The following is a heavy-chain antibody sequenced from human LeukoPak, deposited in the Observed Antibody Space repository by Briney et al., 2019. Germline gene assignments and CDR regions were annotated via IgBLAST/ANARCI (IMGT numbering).Heavy chain of an antibody. V-gene: IGHV5-51*01. CDR1: GYSFSNYW. CDR2: IYPGDSDT. Sequence: GESLKISCKGSGYSFSNYWIGWVRQMPGRGLEWMGIIYPGDSDTRYSPSFQGQVTISADKSISTAYLQWSSLKASDTAMYYCARHYYDYVWGSYGIDYWGQGTLVTVSS. J-gene: IGHJ4*02. CDR3: ARHYYDYVWGSYGIDY. D-gene: IGHD3-16*01.